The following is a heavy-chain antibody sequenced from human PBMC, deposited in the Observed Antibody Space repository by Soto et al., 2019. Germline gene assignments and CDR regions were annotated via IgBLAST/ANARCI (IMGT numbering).Heavy chain of an antibody. J-gene: IGHJ4*02. CDR3: ARDSYDSSGYSTPFDY. CDR1: GFTFSSYS. CDR2: ISSSSSTI. Sequence: PGGSLRLSCAASGFTFSSYSMNWVRQAPGKGLEWVSYISSSSSTIYYADSVKGLFTISRDNAKNSLYLQMNSLRAEDTAVYYCARDSYDSSGYSTPFDYWGQGTLVTVSS. V-gene: IGHV3-48*01. D-gene: IGHD3-22*01.